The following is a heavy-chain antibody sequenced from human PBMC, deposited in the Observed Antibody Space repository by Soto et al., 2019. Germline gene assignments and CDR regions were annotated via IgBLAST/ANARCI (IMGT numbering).Heavy chain of an antibody. Sequence: EVQLVESGGGLVQPGGSLRLSCAASGFAFRSYWMHWVRQVPGKGLVWVSRINNDETTTNYADSVKGRFTISRDKAENTLYLQMNSLRVEDTAVYYCASGVVGGVIVHWGQGTLVTVSS. J-gene: IGHJ5*02. CDR3: ASGVVGGVIVH. V-gene: IGHV3-74*01. CDR1: GFAFRSYW. CDR2: INNDETTT. D-gene: IGHD3-16*01.